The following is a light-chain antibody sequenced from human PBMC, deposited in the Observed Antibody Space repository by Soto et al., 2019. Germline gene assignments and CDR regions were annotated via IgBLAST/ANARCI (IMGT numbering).Light chain of an antibody. CDR3: QQYGSSGT. V-gene: IGKV3-20*01. CDR1: QSVSNNY. CDR2: GAS. J-gene: IGKJ1*01. Sequence: EIVLTHSPSTLSLSPGDRATLSCRASQSVSNNYLAWYQQKPGHAPRLLIYGASNRATGIPDSFSGSGSGTEFTPTISRLEPEDSAVYYCQQYGSSGTFGQGTKVDI.